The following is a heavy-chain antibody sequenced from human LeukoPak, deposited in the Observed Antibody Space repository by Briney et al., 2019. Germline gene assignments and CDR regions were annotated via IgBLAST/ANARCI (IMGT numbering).Heavy chain of an antibody. Sequence: SETLSLTCTVSGGSISSSSYYWGWIRQPPGKGLEWTGSIYYSGSTYYNPSLKSRVTISVDTSKNQFSLKLSSVTAADTAVYYCASRDGYNYVFDYWGQGTLVTVSS. V-gene: IGHV4-39*07. CDR2: IYYSGST. D-gene: IGHD5-24*01. CDR1: GGSISSSSYY. CDR3: ASRDGYNYVFDY. J-gene: IGHJ4*02.